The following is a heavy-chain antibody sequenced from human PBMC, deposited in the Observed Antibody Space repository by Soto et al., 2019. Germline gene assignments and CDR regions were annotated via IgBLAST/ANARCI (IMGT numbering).Heavy chain of an antibody. D-gene: IGHD2-21*01. Sequence: PCGSPRLCCAACGFTFRSSSINLVRQAPGKGLEWVSSISSSSSYIYYADSVKGRFTISRDNAKNSLYLQMNSLRAEDTAVYYCARELAYAGAFDIWGQGTMVTV. CDR3: ARELAYAGAFDI. CDR1: GFTFRSSS. CDR2: ISSSSSYI. V-gene: IGHV3-21*01. J-gene: IGHJ3*02.